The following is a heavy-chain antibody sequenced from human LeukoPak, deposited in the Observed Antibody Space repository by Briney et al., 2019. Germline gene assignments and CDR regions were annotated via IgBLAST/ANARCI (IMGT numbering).Heavy chain of an antibody. Sequence: PGGSLRLSCATSGFTFSRAWMSWVRQAPGKGLVWVSRINTDGSSTSYADSVKGRFTISRDNAKNTLHLQMNSLRAEDTAVYCCARERIDCSSTSCYGGGSDYWGQGTLVTVSS. CDR3: ARERIDCSSTSCYGGGSDY. D-gene: IGHD2-2*01. CDR2: INTDGSST. V-gene: IGHV3-74*01. J-gene: IGHJ4*02. CDR1: GFTFSRAW.